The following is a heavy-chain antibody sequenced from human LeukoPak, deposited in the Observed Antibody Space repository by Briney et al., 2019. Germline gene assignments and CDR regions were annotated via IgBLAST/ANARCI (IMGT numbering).Heavy chain of an antibody. Sequence: ASVNFSFKASRYTFTGYYMHWVGQAPGQGLEWMGWMNPKSGGSNDTRKFQGRDTMTRDPSISTAYMEVTGLKHHDTAVYCRARDYATGGYYSDYWGQGTLVTVS. CDR3: ARDYATGGYYSDY. CDR1: RYTFTGYY. D-gene: IGHD3-22*01. CDR2: MNPKSGGS. V-gene: IGHV1-2*02. J-gene: IGHJ4*02.